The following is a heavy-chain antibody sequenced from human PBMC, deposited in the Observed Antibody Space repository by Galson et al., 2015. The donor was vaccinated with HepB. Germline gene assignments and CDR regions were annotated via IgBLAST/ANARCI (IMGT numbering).Heavy chain of an antibody. CDR2: IIPIFGTA. CDR1: GGTFSSYA. D-gene: IGHD2-15*01. CDR3: ASRGYCSGGSCYSGYYYYYYMDV. V-gene: IGHV1-69*13. J-gene: IGHJ6*03. Sequence: SVKVSCKASGGTFSSYAISWVRQAPGQGLEWMGGIIPIFGTANYAQKFQGRVTITADESTSTAYMELSSLRSEDTAVYYCASRGYCSGGSCYSGYYYYYYMDVWGKGTTVTVSS.